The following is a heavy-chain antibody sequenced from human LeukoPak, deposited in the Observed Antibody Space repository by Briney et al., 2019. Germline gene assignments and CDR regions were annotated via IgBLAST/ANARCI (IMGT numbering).Heavy chain of an antibody. CDR3: ARDNYIGYFDY. CDR2: IYHSGST. J-gene: IGHJ4*02. V-gene: IGHV4-30-2*01. Sequence: SETLSLTCAVSGGSISSGGYSWGWIRQPPGKGLEWIGYIYHSGSTYYNPSLKSRVTISIDPSKNQLSLKLSSVTTADTAVYYCARDNYIGYFDYWGQGTLVTVSS. D-gene: IGHD4-11*01. CDR1: GGSISSGGYS.